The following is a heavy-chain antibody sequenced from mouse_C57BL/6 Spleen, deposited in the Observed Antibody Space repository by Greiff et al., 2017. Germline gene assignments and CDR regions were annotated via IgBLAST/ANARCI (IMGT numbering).Heavy chain of an antibody. J-gene: IGHJ2*01. CDR2: IYPGDGDT. V-gene: IGHV1-82*01. CDR3: ARIYYGYELGG. Sequence: VQLQESGPELVKPGASVKISCKASGYAFSSSWMNWVKQRPGQGLEWIGRIYPGDGDTNYNGKFKGKATLTADKSSSTAYMQLSSLTSEDSAVCFCARIYYGYELGGWGQGTTVTVSS. CDR1: GYAFSSSW. D-gene: IGHD2-2*01.